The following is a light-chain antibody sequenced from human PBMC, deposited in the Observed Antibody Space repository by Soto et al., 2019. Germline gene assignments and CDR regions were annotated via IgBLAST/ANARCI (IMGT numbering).Light chain of an antibody. J-gene: IGKJ5*01. CDR2: AAS. Sequence: DIQMTQSPSSLSASVGDRVTITCRASQSIRSYLNWYQQKPGKAPNLLIYAASSLQSGVPSKFSGSGSGTDFTLTISSLQPEDFATYYCQQANSFPITFGQGTRLEIK. CDR1: QSIRSY. CDR3: QQANSFPIT. V-gene: IGKV1-39*01.